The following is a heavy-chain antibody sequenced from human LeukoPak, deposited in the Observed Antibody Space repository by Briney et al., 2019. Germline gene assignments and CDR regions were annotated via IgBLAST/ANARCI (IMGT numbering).Heavy chain of an antibody. CDR1: GYTFTSYD. J-gene: IGHJ4*02. Sequence: ASVKVSCKTSGYTFTSYDINWVRQATGQGLEWMGWMNPNSGNTGYTQKFQGRVTMTRNNSISTAYMELSSLRFEDTAVYYCARGRGGSSGYRRLDYWGQGTLVTVSS. CDR2: MNPNSGNT. CDR3: ARGRGGSSGYRRLDY. D-gene: IGHD5-12*01. V-gene: IGHV1-8*01.